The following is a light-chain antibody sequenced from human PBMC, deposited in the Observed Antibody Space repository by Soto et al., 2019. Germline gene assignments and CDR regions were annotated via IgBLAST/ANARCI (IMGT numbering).Light chain of an antibody. J-gene: IGKJ1*01. Sequence: DIQMTQSPSSLSASVGDRVTITCRASQSISSSLNWYQLRPGKAPKFLIYAASRLQSGVPSRFSGSGSGTDFTLTISSLQPEDFATYYCQQSYSTPWTFGQGTKVEIK. CDR2: AAS. CDR1: QSISSS. V-gene: IGKV1-39*01. CDR3: QQSYSTPWT.